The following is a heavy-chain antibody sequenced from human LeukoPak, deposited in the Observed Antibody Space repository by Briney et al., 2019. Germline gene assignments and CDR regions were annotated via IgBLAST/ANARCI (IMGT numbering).Heavy chain of an antibody. CDR3: ARESYDTLYNWFDP. CDR2: IIPIFGTA. Sequence: ASVKVSCKASGGTFSSYAISWVRQAPGQGLEWMGGIIPIFGTANYAQKFQGRVTITADESTSTAYMELSSLRSEDTAVYYCARESYDTLYNWFDPWGQGTPVTVSS. J-gene: IGHJ5*02. V-gene: IGHV1-69*13. D-gene: IGHD3-22*01. CDR1: GGTFSSYA.